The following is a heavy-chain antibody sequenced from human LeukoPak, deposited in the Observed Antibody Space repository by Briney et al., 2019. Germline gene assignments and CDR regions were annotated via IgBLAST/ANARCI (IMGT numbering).Heavy chain of an antibody. Sequence: GGSLRLSCAAAGLTFSSYEMYWVRQAPGKGLEWVSYISGSGETIYYADSVKGRFTISRDNANKSLYLHMSSLRVEYTANYCIPPAAGLRRTISTEYFQHWGQGALVTVSS. J-gene: IGHJ1*01. V-gene: IGHV3-48*03. CDR1: GLTFSSYE. CDR3: PPAAGLRRTISTEYFQH. D-gene: IGHD6-13*01. CDR2: ISGSGETI.